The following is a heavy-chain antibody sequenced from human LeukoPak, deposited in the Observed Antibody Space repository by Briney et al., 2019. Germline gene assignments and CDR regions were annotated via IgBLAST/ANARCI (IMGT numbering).Heavy chain of an antibody. CDR1: GFTFRSFA. J-gene: IGHJ4*02. Sequence: GGSLKLSCAASGFTFRSFAMHWVRQAPGKGLEWVTSIGYDGSNKYYADSVKGRFTISRDNSKDTLYLQMNSLRTEDTAVHYCAKDPYYYDSSGYYFDYWGQGTLVTVSS. D-gene: IGHD3-22*01. CDR3: AKDPYYYDSSGYYFDY. V-gene: IGHV3-30*02. CDR2: IGYDGSNK.